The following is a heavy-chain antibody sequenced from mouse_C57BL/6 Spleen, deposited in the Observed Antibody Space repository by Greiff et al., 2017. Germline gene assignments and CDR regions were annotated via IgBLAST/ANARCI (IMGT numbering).Heavy chain of an antibody. CDR1: GYTFTGYG. CDR3: AKGYGSSHYYAMDY. Sequence: VQLQQSGAELARPGASVKLSCKASGYTFTGYGISWVKQRTGQGLEWIGEIYPRSGNTYYNEKFKGKATLTADKSSSTAYMELRSLTSEDSAVYFCAKGYGSSHYYAMDYWGQGTSVTVSS. V-gene: IGHV1-81*01. D-gene: IGHD1-1*01. J-gene: IGHJ4*01. CDR2: IYPRSGNT.